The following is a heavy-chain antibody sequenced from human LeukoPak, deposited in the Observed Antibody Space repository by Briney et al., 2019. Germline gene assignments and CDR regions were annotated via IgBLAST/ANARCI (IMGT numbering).Heavy chain of an antibody. CDR2: ISGSGGST. J-gene: IGHJ5*02. D-gene: IGHD5-18*01. CDR3: AKGSGFSYGLSWFDP. CDR1: GFTFSSYA. Sequence: GGSLRLSCAAPGFTFSSYALTWVRQAPGRGLEWVSAISGSGGSTYLADSVKGRFTISRDNSKNTLYLQMNSLRAEDTAVYYCAKGSGFSYGLSWFDPWGQGTLVTVSS. V-gene: IGHV3-23*01.